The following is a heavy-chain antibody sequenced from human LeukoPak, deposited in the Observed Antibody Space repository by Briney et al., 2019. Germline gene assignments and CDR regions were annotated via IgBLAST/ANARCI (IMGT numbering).Heavy chain of an antibody. CDR1: GGSISSYY. CDR3: ARRGRYCSSTSCYAFDY. Sequence: SETLSLTCTVSGGSISSYYWSWVWQPPGKGLEWIGYIYTSGSTNYNPSLKSRVTISVDTSKNQFSLKLSSVTAADTAVYYCARRGRYCSSTSCYAFDYWGQGTLVTVSS. V-gene: IGHV4-4*09. CDR2: IYTSGST. D-gene: IGHD2-2*01. J-gene: IGHJ4*02.